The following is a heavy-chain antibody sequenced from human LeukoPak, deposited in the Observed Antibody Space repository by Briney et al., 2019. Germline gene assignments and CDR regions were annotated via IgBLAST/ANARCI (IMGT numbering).Heavy chain of an antibody. CDR3: ARHSLRYGYNFNWFDP. CDR1: GGSISSYY. CDR2: IDYSGST. J-gene: IGHJ5*02. V-gene: IGHV4-59*04. D-gene: IGHD5-24*01. Sequence: SETLSLTCTVSGGSISSYYWSWIRQPPGKGLEWIGSIDYSGSTYYNPSLKSRVTISVDTSKNQFSLKLSSVTAADTAVYYCARHSLRYGYNFNWFDPWGQGTLVTVSS.